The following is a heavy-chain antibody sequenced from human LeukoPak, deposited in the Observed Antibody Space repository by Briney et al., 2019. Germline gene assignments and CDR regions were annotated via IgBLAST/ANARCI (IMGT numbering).Heavy chain of an antibody. Sequence: SETLSLTCTVSGGSISSYSWSWIRQPPGKGLEWIGYIYHSGSTYYNPSLKSRVTISVDRSKNQFSLKLSSVTAADTAVYYCARDSSVRGVAAFDIWGQGTMVTVSS. CDR1: GGSISSYS. D-gene: IGHD3-10*01. J-gene: IGHJ3*02. V-gene: IGHV4-30-2*01. CDR3: ARDSSVRGVAAFDI. CDR2: IYHSGST.